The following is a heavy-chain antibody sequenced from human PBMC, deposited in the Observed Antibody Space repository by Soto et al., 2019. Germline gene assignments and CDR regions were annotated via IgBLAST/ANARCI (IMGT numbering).Heavy chain of an antibody. Sequence: PGGSLRLSCAASGFTFSSYNMNWVRQAPGKGLEWVSSISSGSSYIFYADSVKGRFTISRDNAKNSLYLQMNSLRAEDTAVYYCAKTYYDFWSGYYPIDYWCQGTLVTVSS. J-gene: IGHJ4*02. V-gene: IGHV3-21*01. CDR3: AKTYYDFWSGYYPIDY. CDR2: ISSGSSYI. D-gene: IGHD3-3*01. CDR1: GFTFSSYN.